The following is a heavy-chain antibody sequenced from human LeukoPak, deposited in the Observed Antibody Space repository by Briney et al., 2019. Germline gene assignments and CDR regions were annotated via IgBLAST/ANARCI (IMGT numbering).Heavy chain of an antibody. CDR2: IYYSGST. Sequence: SSETLSLTCTVSGGSISSGDYYWSWIRQPPGKGLEWIGYIYYSGSTYYNPSLKSRVTISVDTSKNQFSLKLSSVTAADTAVYYCARVLRNQLLYVDAFDIWGQGTMVTVSS. CDR1: GGSISSGDYY. V-gene: IGHV4-30-4*08. D-gene: IGHD2-2*02. J-gene: IGHJ3*02. CDR3: ARVLRNQLLYVDAFDI.